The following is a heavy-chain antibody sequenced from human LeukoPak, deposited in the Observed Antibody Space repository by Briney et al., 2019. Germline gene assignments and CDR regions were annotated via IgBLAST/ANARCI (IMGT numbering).Heavy chain of an antibody. CDR1: GGTFSSYA. J-gene: IGHJ5*02. CDR3: ARDGEYYDSSGYYSNWFDP. D-gene: IGHD3-22*01. V-gene: IGHV1-69*05. Sequence: SVKVSFKASGGTFSSYAISWVRQAPGQGLEWMGGIIPIFGTANYAQKFQGRVTITTDESTSTAYMELSSLRSEDTAVYYCARDGEYYDSSGYYSNWFDPWGQGTLVTVSS. CDR2: IIPIFGTA.